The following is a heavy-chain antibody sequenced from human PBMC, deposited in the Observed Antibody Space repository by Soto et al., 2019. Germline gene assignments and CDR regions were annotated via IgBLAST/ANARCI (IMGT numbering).Heavy chain of an antibody. Sequence: SGPTLVNPTQTLTLTCTFSGFSLSTSGVGVGWIRQPPGKALEWLALIYWNDDKRYSPSLKSRLTITKDTSKNQVVLTMTNMDPVDTATYYCAHRRGLRPGTEVSAFFDYWGQGTLVTVSS. J-gene: IGHJ4*02. V-gene: IGHV2-5*01. CDR3: AHRRGLRPGTEVSAFFDY. D-gene: IGHD1-1*01. CDR2: IYWNDDK. CDR1: GFSLSTSGVG.